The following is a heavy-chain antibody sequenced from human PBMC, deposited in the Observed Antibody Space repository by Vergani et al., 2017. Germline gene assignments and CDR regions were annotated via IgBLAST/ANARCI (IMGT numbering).Heavy chain of an antibody. D-gene: IGHD2-15*01. Sequence: QVQLQESGPVLVKPSETLSLTCTVSGGSISSYYWSWIRQPPGKGLEWIGYIYYRGSTNYNPSLKSRVTISVDTSKNQFSLKLSSVTAAETAVYYCARDLSQYCSGGSCYMNWFDPWGQGTLVTVSS. CDR2: IYYRGST. CDR1: GGSISSYY. CDR3: ARDLSQYCSGGSCYMNWFDP. V-gene: IGHV4-59*01. J-gene: IGHJ5*02.